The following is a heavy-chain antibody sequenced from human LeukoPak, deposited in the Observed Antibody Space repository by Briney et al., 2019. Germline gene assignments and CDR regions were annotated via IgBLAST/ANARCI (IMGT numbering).Heavy chain of an antibody. Sequence: GASVKVSCKASGYTFTSYYMHWVRQAPGQGLEWMGIINPSGGSTSYAQKFQGRVTMTRDMTTSTVYMELSSLRSEDTAVYYCARVGVAARRTYYFDYWGQGTLVTVSS. V-gene: IGHV1-46*01. CDR2: INPSGGST. D-gene: IGHD6-6*01. CDR1: GYTFTSYY. CDR3: ARVGVAARRTYYFDY. J-gene: IGHJ4*02.